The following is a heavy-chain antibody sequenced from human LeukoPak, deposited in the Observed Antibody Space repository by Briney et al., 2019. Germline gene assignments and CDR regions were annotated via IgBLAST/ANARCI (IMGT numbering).Heavy chain of an antibody. CDR3: AKGHSYYYDSSGYPWGY. CDR1: GFTFSSYS. D-gene: IGHD3-22*01. CDR2: ISSSSSYI. J-gene: IGHJ4*02. Sequence: PGGSLRLSCAASGFTFSSYSMNWVRQAPGKGLEWVSSISSSSSYIYYADSVKGRFTISRDNAKNSLYLQMNSLRAEDTALYYCAKGHSYYYDSSGYPWGYWGQGTLVTVSS. V-gene: IGHV3-21*04.